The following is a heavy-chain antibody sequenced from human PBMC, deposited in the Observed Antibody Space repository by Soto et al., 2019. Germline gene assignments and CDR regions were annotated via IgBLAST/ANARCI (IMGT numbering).Heavy chain of an antibody. J-gene: IGHJ6*02. CDR2: ISHDGSNQ. Sequence: QVQLVESGGGVVQPGRSLRLSCAPSGFSFSDFGMHWVRQAPGKGLEWVAAISHDGSNQYYGDSVKGRFSISRDHSNNRLYLQMNNLKVEDSAIYFCAKETRSRAVTATRVNCMDVWGQGTTVTVSS. CDR3: AKETRSRAVTATRVNCMDV. CDR1: GFSFSDFG. V-gene: IGHV3-30*18. D-gene: IGHD2-21*02.